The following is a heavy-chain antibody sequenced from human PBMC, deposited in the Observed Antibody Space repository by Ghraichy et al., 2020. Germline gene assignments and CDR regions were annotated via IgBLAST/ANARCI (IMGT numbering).Heavy chain of an antibody. J-gene: IGHJ5*02. CDR1: EFIFSTYN. CDR2: ISSSSSTI. V-gene: IGHV3-48*01. D-gene: IGHD3-10*01. Sequence: ETLSLTCAASEFIFSTYNMNWVRQAPGRGLEWVSYISSSSSTIHYADSVKGRFTISRDNAKNSLYLQMNSLRAEDTAVYYCARGYGSGRNWFDPWGQGTLVTVSS. CDR3: ARGYGSGRNWFDP.